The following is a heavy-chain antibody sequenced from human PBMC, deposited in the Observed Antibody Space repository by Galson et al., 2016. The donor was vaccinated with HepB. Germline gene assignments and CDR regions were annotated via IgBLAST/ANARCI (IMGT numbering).Heavy chain of an antibody. CDR1: GFTFSSYA. CDR2: ISGGGGST. D-gene: IGHD3-22*01. Sequence: SLRLSCAASGFTFSSYAMSWVRQAPGKGLEWVSAISGGGGSTYYANSVQGRFTISRDNSKNTLYLQMNSLRAEDTALYYCAKYLDYYDSSGVDYWGQGTLVTVSS. J-gene: IGHJ4*02. CDR3: AKYLDYYDSSGVDY. V-gene: IGHV3-23*01.